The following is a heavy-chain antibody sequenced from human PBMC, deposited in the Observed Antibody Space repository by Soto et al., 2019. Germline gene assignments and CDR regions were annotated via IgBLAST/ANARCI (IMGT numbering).Heavy chain of an antibody. CDR2: INHSGST. CDR3: ARGSEIMSHYYYYGMDV. D-gene: IGHD2-8*01. V-gene: IGHV4-34*01. CDR1: GGSFSGYY. Sequence: QVQLQQWGAGLLKPSETLSPTSAVYGGSFSGYYWSWIRHPPGKGLEWIGEINHSGSTNDNPSLRSRVPISVDTSKNQFSLELSSVTAADTAVYYCARGSEIMSHYYYYGMDVWGQGTTVTVSS. J-gene: IGHJ6*02.